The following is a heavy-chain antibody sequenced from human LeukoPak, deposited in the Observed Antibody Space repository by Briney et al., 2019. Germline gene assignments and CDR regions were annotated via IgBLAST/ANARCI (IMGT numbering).Heavy chain of an antibody. CDR3: ATGGSGWYDLPYSDY. V-gene: IGHV1-24*01. Sequence: ASVKVSCKVSGYTLTELSMHWVRQALGKGLEWMGGFDPEDGETIYAQKFQGRVTMTEDTSTDTAYMELSSLRSEDTAVYYCATGGSGWYDLPYSDYWGQGTLVTVSS. J-gene: IGHJ4*02. D-gene: IGHD6-19*01. CDR1: GYTLTELS. CDR2: FDPEDGET.